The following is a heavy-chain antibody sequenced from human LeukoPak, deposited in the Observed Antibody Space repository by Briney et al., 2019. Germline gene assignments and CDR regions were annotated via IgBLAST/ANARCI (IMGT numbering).Heavy chain of an antibody. V-gene: IGHV1-18*04. CDR2: ISAYNGNT. D-gene: IGHD3-9*01. J-gene: IGHJ4*02. CDR3: ARPAGYYDILTGYLDY. CDR1: GYTFTSYG. Sequence: GASVKVSCKASGYTFTSYGISWVRQAPGQGVEWMGWISAYNGNTNYAQKLQGRVTMTTDTSTSTAYMELRSLRSDDTAVYYCARPAGYYDILTGYLDYWGQGTLVTVSS.